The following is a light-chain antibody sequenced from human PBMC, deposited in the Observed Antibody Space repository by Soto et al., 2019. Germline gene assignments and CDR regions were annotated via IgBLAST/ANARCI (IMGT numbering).Light chain of an antibody. CDR1: HSVGNY. V-gene: IGKV3-11*01. J-gene: IGKJ5*01. CDR2: DAS. CDR3: QQRSDWPPIT. Sequence: TVLTQSPATLSLSPGERATLSSRASHSVGNYLAWYQQKPGQAPRLLVYDASNRAAGVPYRFRGSGSGTDFTLTISSVEPEDFGVYYCQQRSDWPPITFGQGTRLEIK.